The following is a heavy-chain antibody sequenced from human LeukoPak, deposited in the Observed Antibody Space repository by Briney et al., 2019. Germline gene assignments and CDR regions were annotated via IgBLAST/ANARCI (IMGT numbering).Heavy chain of an antibody. CDR3: ARIPPFGPQSD. CDR2: IKWDDDK. Sequence: SGPALVKPTQTLTLTCTFSGFSLSTSAMCVTWIRQPPGKPLEWLARIKWDDDKYYSTSLKTRLTISKGTSNNQVVLTMTNMDPVDTATYYCARIPPFGPQSDWGQGTLVTVPS. D-gene: IGHD3-10*01. V-gene: IGHV2-70*11. J-gene: IGHJ4*02. CDR1: GFSLSTSAMC.